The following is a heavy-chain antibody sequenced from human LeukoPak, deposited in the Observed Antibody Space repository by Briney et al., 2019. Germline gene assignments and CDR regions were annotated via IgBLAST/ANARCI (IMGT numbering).Heavy chain of an antibody. Sequence: GGSLRLSCVVSGFNIDTAYMTWVRQAPGKGLEWVSLIYSGGTTYYADSVGGRFTISRDLSTNTIYLQMDTLRADDTAVYYCARDAGYDSGWTRFDFWGQGTLVTVSS. CDR1: GFNIDTAY. CDR2: IYSGGTT. D-gene: IGHD5-12*01. V-gene: IGHV3-53*01. CDR3: ARDAGYDSGWTRFDF. J-gene: IGHJ4*02.